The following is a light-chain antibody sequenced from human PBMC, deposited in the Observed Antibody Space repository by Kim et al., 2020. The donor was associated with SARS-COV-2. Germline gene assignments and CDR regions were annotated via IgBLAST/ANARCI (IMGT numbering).Light chain of an antibody. CDR2: EDN. J-gene: IGLJ3*02. V-gene: IGLV6-57*03. CDR1: SGNIADDY. CDR3: QSYDMNDNTIQV. Sequence: VTLSCTRSSGNIADDYVQWYQQRPGGAPVTVIFEDNQRPSGVPDRFSGSIDRSSNSASLTISGLRTEDEAEYYCQSYDMNDNTIQVFGGGTQLTVL.